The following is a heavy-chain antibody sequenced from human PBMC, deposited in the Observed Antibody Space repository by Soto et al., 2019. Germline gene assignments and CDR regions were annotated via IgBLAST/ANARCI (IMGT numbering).Heavy chain of an antibody. CDR2: IYSTGTT. V-gene: IGHV3-53*01. CDR1: GFTVGNNY. CDR3: AKDGRGSGSNYNSFVY. Sequence: EVQLVESGGGLIQPGGSLKLSCAASGFTVGNNYMSWVRQAPGKGLEWVALIYSTGTTKYADSVKGRFTVSRDNAKNTLYLQMNSPRAVDTSVYYCAKDGRGSGSNYNSFVYWGQGTLVTVSS. J-gene: IGHJ4*02. D-gene: IGHD3-10*01.